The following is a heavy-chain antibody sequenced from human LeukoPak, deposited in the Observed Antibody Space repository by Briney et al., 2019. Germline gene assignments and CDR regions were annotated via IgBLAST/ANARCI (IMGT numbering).Heavy chain of an antibody. J-gene: IGHJ3*02. CDR3: ARGPGAFDI. Sequence: RGSLRLSCVVSGFMFSSYWMNWVRQAPGKGLVWVSRINSDGSSTSYADSVKGRFTISRDNAKNTLFLQMNSLRAEDTAVYYCARGPGAFDIWGHGTMVTASS. CDR2: INSDGSST. V-gene: IGHV3-74*01. D-gene: IGHD2-2*01. CDR1: GFMFSSYW.